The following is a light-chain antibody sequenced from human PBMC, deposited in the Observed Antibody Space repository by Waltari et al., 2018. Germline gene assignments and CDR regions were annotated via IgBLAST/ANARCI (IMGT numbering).Light chain of an antibody. CDR3: QQYTTYSLLT. CDR1: QNIGSW. CDR2: KTS. Sequence: DIQMTQSPSTLSASVGDRVTITCRASQNIGSWLAWYQQKPGKVPKLLMFKTSSLEGGVPPRFSGSESGTEFTLTISSMHPDDFATYYCQQYTTYSLLTFGGGTWVEI. V-gene: IGKV1-5*03. J-gene: IGKJ4*01.